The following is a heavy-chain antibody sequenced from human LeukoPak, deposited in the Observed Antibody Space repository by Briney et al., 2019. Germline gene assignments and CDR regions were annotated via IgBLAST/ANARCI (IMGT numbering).Heavy chain of an antibody. D-gene: IGHD3-16*02. CDR3: ARAFESIMITFEGVIANPYFDY. CDR1: RFTLSSNY. CDR2: IYSGGNK. V-gene: IGHV3-66*01. J-gene: IGHJ4*02. Sequence: GRSLRLSRAASRFTLSSNYMSWVRQAPGQGLEWVSGIYSGGNKYYADSVKSRFPISRDNVKNTLYLQMNSLTAEDTAVYYCARAFESIMITFEGVIANPYFDYWGQGTGVTVST.